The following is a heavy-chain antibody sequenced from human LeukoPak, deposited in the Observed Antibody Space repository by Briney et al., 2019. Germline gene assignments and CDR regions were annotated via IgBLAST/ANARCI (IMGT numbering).Heavy chain of an antibody. CDR2: IYYSGST. J-gene: IGHJ4*02. Sequence: SETLSLTCTVSGGSVGSSNYYWGWIRQPPGKGLEWIGSIYYSGSTYYNPSLKSRLTISVDTSKNQFSLELSSVTAADTAVFFCARQGQNNYGYLFVDHWGQGTLVTVSS. D-gene: IGHD5-18*01. V-gene: IGHV4-39*01. CDR1: GGSVGSSNYY. CDR3: ARQGQNNYGYLFVDH.